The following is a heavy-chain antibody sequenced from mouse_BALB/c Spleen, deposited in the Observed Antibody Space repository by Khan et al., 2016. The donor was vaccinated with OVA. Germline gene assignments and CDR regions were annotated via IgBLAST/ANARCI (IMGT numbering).Heavy chain of an antibody. Sequence: QVQLQQPGAEMVRPGASVKLSCKASGYTFISYWINWVKQRPGQGLEWIGNIYPSDSYTNYNQKFKDKATLTVDKSSSTAYMQLSSPTSEDSAVYYCTRQGGYDVLYWYFDVWGAGTTVTVSS. V-gene: IGHV1-69*02. J-gene: IGHJ1*01. CDR1: GYTFISYW. D-gene: IGHD2-2*01. CDR2: IYPSDSYT. CDR3: TRQGGYDVLYWYFDV.